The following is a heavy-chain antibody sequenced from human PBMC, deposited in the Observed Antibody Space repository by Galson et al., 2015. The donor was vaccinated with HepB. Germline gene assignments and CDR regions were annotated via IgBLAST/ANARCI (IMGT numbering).Heavy chain of an antibody. V-gene: IGHV3-11*05. CDR1: GFTFRDYY. CDR2: ISNGDSHT. Sequence: SLRLSCAASGFTFRDYYMTWIRQAPGKGLEWVSYISNGDSHTYYPDSVKGRFTISRDSARNSLFLQMNSLRADDTAVYYCARAFRDAFDIWGQGTVVTVSS. CDR3: ARAFRDAFDI. J-gene: IGHJ3*02. D-gene: IGHD2-21*01.